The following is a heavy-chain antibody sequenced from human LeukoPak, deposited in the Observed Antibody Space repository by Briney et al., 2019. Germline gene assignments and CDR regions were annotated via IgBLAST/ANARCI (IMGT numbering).Heavy chain of an antibody. D-gene: IGHD1-26*01. CDR1: GFTVSSNY. V-gene: IGHV3-53*01. Sequence: GGSLRLSCAASGFTVSSNYMTWVRQAPGKGLEWVSVIYSGGTTYYADSVKGRFTISRDDSKNTAYLQMNSLKTEDTAVYYCTTRDYWGQGTLVTVSS. J-gene: IGHJ4*02. CDR2: IYSGGTT. CDR3: TTRDY.